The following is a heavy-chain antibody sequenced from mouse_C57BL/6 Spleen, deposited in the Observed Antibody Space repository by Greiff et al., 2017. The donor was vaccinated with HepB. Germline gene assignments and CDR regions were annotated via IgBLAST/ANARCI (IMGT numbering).Heavy chain of an antibody. CDR3: ARSHLDYGSSYDAMDY. Sequence: QVQLQQPGAELVRPGSSVKLSCKASGYTFTSYWMHWVKQRPIQGLEWIGNIDPSDSETHYNQKFKDKATLTVDKSSSTAYMQLSSLTSEDSAVDYCARSHLDYGSSYDAMDYWGQGTSVTVSS. CDR1: GYTFTSYW. V-gene: IGHV1-52*01. D-gene: IGHD1-1*01. J-gene: IGHJ4*01. CDR2: IDPSDSET.